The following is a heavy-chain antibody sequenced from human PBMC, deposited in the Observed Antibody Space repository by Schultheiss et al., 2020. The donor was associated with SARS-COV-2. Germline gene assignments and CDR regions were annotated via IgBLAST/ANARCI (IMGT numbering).Heavy chain of an antibody. J-gene: IGHJ5*02. D-gene: IGHD2-2*01. Sequence: SETLSITCTVSGGSISSSSYYWGWIRQPPGKGLEWIGSIYYSGSTYYNPSLKSRVTISVDTSKNQFSLKLSSVTAADTAVYYCARSGYCSSTSCKAPWFDPWGQGTLVTVSS. V-gene: IGHV4-39*01. CDR1: GGSISSSSYY. CDR2: IYYSGST. CDR3: ARSGYCSSTSCKAPWFDP.